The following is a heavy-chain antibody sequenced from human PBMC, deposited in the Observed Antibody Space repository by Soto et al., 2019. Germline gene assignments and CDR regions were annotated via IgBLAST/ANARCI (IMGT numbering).Heavy chain of an antibody. CDR2: IYYSGST. CDR1: GGSISSYY. CDR3: ARGHGVISHLYYFDY. D-gene: IGHD3-16*02. Sequence: SETLSLTCTVSGGSISSYYLSWIRQPPGKGLEWIGYIYYSGSTNYNPSLKSRVTISVDTSKNQFSLKLSSVTAADTAVYYCARGHGVISHLYYFDYWGQGTLVTVYS. V-gene: IGHV4-59*01. J-gene: IGHJ4*02.